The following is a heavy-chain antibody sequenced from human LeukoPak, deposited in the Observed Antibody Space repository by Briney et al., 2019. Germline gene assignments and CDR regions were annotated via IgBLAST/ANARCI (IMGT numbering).Heavy chain of an antibody. CDR3: ARGAYGDYVPYYFDY. CDR2: INPNSGGT. Sequence: ASVKVSCKASGYTFTSYYMHWVRQAPGQGLEWMGRINPNSGGTNYAQKFQGRVTMTRDTSISTAYMELRSLTSDDTAVYYCARGAYGDYVPYYFDYWGQGTLVTVSS. V-gene: IGHV1-2*06. CDR1: GYTFTSYY. D-gene: IGHD4-17*01. J-gene: IGHJ4*02.